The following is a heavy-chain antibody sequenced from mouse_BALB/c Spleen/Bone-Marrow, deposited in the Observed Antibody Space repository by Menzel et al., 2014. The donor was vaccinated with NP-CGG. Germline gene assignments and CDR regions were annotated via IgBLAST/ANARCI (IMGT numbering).Heavy chain of an antibody. CDR2: IDPANGNT. V-gene: IGHV14-3*02. D-gene: IGHD1-1*01. CDR3: ARNYGSSLDY. CDR1: GFNIEDSY. J-gene: IGHJ2*01. Sequence: VQLQQSGAEIVKPGASVKSSCTTSGFNIEDSYIYWMKQRPEQGLEWIGRIDPANGNTKYDPKFQGKATITVDTSSATAYLQLSSLTSEDTAVYYCARNYGSSLDYWGQGTLSQSPQ.